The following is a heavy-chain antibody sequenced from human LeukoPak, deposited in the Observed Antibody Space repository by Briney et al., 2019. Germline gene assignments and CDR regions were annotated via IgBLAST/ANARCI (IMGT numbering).Heavy chain of an antibody. CDR1: GLIFSGYY. Sequence: GGSLRLSCAAPGLIFSGYYMGWIRQAPGKGLEWVSYITSSGSMMYYADSVKGRFTISRDNAKNSLYVQMDSLRAEDTAVYYCARVRGYCSSTSCYPYYFDYWGQGTLVTVSS. V-gene: IGHV3-11*01. D-gene: IGHD2-2*01. CDR2: ITSSGSMM. CDR3: ARVRGYCSSTSCYPYYFDY. J-gene: IGHJ4*02.